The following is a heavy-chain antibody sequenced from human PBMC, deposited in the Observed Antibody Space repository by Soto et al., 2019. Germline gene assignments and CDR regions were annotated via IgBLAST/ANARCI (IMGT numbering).Heavy chain of an antibody. CDR3: ARGGLWFGELPPYDAFDI. D-gene: IGHD3-10*01. Sequence: PSETLSLTCTVSGGSISSGGYYWSWIRQHPGKGLEWIGYIYYSGSTYYNPSLKSRVTISVDTSKNQFSLKLSSVTAADTAVYYCARGGLWFGELPPYDAFDIWGQGTMVTVSS. CDR1: GGSISSGGYY. V-gene: IGHV4-31*03. J-gene: IGHJ3*02. CDR2: IYYSGST.